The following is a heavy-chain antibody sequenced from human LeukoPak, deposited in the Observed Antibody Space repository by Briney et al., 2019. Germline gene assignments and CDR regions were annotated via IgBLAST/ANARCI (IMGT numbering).Heavy chain of an antibody. CDR2: IYYSGST. D-gene: IGHD5-24*01. CDR3: ARDRAGDGYIDY. J-gene: IGHJ4*02. Sequence: SETLSLTCTVSGYSISSSYYWSWIRQPPGKGLEWIGYIYYSGSTNYNPSLKSRVTISVDTSKNQFSLKLSSVTAADTAVYYCARDRAGDGYIDYWGQGTLVTVSS. V-gene: IGHV4-61*01. CDR1: GYSISSSYY.